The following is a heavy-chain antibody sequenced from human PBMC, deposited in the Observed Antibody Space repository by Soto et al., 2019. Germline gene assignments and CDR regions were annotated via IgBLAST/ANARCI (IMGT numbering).Heavy chain of an antibody. CDR3: ARDPGRDSPIDY. D-gene: IGHD3-22*01. CDR2: IWHDGGEK. V-gene: IGHV3-33*01. CDR1: GFTLSDYG. J-gene: IGHJ4*02. Sequence: QVQLVEYGGGVVQPGRSLRLSCTASGFTLSDYGMHWVRQAPGKGLEWVAVIWHDGGEKYYADSVTGRFTISRDNSKNTVHLQIDSLGTEDTALYYCARDPGRDSPIDYWGQGTLVTVSS.